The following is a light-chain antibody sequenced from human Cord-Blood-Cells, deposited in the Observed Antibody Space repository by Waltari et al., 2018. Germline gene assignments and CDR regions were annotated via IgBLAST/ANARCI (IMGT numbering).Light chain of an antibody. CDR2: AAS. CDR1: QSISSY. CDR3: QQSYSTPHT. Sequence: DIQMTQPPSSLSASVGARGTITCRASQSISSYLNWYQQKPGKAPKLLIYAASSLQSGVPSRFSGSGSGTDFTLTISSLQPEDFATYYCQQSYSTPHTFGQGTKLEIK. J-gene: IGKJ2*01. V-gene: IGKV1-39*01.